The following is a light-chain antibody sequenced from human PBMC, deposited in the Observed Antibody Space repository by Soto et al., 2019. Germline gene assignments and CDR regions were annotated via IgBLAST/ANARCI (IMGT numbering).Light chain of an antibody. Sequence: QSALTRPPAAAGSPGQSVTVSCTGTSIDGGGYNYVSWYQQHPGKAPKLMIYEVSKRPSGVPDRFSGSKSGNTASLTVSGLQAEDEADYYCSSYAGSNNYVFGTGTKVTVL. CDR3: SSYAGSNNYV. J-gene: IGLJ1*01. CDR2: EVS. V-gene: IGLV2-8*01. CDR1: SIDGGGYNY.